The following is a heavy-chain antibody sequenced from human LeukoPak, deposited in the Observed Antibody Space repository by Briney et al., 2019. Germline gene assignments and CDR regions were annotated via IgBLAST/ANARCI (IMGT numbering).Heavy chain of an antibody. CDR2: INPSGGST. Sequence: GASVKVSCKASGYTFTSYYMHWVRQAPGQGLEWMGIINPSGGSTGYAQKFQGRVTMTRDTSTSTVYMELSSLRSEDTAVYYCARAQAGYSSSWDYFDYWGQGTLVTVSS. CDR3: ARAQAGYSSSWDYFDY. CDR1: GYTFTSYY. V-gene: IGHV1-46*01. J-gene: IGHJ4*02. D-gene: IGHD6-13*01.